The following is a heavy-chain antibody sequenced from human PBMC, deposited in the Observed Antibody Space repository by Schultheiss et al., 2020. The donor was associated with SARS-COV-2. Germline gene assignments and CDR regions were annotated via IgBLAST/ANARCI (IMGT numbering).Heavy chain of an antibody. Sequence: GGSLRLSCAASGFTFSSYAMHWVRQAPGKGLEWVAVISYDGSNKYYADSVKGRFTISRDNSKNTLYLQMNSLRAEDTAVYYCARDVGYGPSAGYYYYYYGMDVWGQGTTVTVSS. CDR3: ARDVGYGPSAGYYYYYYGMDV. D-gene: IGHD5-18*01. J-gene: IGHJ6*02. CDR2: ISYDGSNK. V-gene: IGHV3-30-3*01. CDR1: GFTFSSYA.